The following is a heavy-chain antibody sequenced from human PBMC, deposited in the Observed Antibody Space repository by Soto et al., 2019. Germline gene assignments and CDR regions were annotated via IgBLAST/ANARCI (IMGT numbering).Heavy chain of an antibody. V-gene: IGHV3-30*18. D-gene: IGHD1-26*01. Sequence: QVQLVESGGGVVQPGRSLRLSCAASGFTFSSYGMHWVRQAPGKGLEWVAVISYDGSNKYYADSVKGRFTISRDNSKNTLYLHMNSLRAEDSAVYYCAKGGSGSYYRKIDPWGQGTLVTVSS. CDR3: AKGGSGSYYRKIDP. CDR1: GFTFSSYG. J-gene: IGHJ5*02. CDR2: ISYDGSNK.